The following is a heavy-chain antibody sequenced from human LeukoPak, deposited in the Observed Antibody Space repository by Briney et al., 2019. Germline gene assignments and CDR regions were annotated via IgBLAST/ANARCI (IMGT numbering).Heavy chain of an antibody. CDR2: TFHSGST. CDR1: GYSISSGFY. J-gene: IGHJ4*02. D-gene: IGHD3-22*01. Sequence: SETLSLTCTASGYSISSGFYWAWFRQPPGKGLEWIGSTFHSGSTYYNPYYPSLKSRATISADTSKNQFSLKLSSVTAADTAVYYCARDYYDRSGYVFEYWGQGSLGTVSS. V-gene: IGHV4-38-2*02. CDR3: ARDYYDRSGYVFEY.